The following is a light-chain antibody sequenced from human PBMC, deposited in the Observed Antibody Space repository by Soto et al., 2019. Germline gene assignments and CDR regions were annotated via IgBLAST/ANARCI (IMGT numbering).Light chain of an antibody. CDR1: QSVSSN. J-gene: IGKJ1*01. CDR3: QQYNNWPPT. V-gene: IGKV3-15*01. Sequence: EIAMTQSPATLSVSPGERATLSCRASQSVSSNLAWYQQKPGQGPRLLIYGASTRATGIPARFSGSGSGTEFTLTISSLQSEDFAVYYCQQYNNWPPTFGQGTKVDIK. CDR2: GAS.